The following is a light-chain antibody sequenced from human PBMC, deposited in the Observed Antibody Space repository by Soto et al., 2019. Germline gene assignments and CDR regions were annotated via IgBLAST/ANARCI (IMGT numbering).Light chain of an antibody. J-gene: IGKJ3*01. V-gene: IGKV3-20*01. CDR1: QSVSSSY. CDR3: QQYGSLFT. Sequence: EIVLTQSPGTLSLSTGERATLSCRASQSVSSSYLAWYQQKPGQAPRLLIYGASSRATGIPDRFSGSGSGTDFTLTISRLEPEAFAVYYCQQYGSLFTFGPGKKGDI. CDR2: GAS.